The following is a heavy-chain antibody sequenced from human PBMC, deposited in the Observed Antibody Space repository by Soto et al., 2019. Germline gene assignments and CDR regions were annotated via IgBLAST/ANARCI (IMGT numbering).Heavy chain of an antibody. CDR3: ARGGSGPY. CDR1: GFTFSSYA. Sequence: PGESLKISCAASGFTFSSYAMHWVRQAPGKGLEWVAVISYDGSNKYYADSVKGRFTISRDNSKNTLYLQMNSLRAEDTAVYYCARGGSGPYWGQGTLVTVSS. V-gene: IGHV3-30-3*01. CDR2: ISYDGSNK. J-gene: IGHJ4*02. D-gene: IGHD3-16*01.